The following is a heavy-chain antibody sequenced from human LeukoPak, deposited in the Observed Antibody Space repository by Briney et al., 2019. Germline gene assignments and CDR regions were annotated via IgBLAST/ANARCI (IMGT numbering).Heavy chain of an antibody. Sequence: GGSLRLSCAASGFTFSNYAMHWVRQAPGKGLEDVSAITTNGGSTFYADSVKGRFTISRDNSKNTLSLQMGSLRDDDMAVYYCAREGPRRYSHGYGNYYFDYWGQGTLVTVSS. CDR2: ITTNGGST. V-gene: IGHV3-64*02. J-gene: IGHJ4*02. CDR1: GFTFSNYA. D-gene: IGHD5-18*01. CDR3: AREGPRRYSHGYGNYYFDY.